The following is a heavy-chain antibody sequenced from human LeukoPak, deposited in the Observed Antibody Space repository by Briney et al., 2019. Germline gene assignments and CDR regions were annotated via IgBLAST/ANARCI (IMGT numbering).Heavy chain of an antibody. V-gene: IGHV4-59*01. Sequence: PSETLSLTCTVSGGSISPFYWSWLRQPPGKGLEWIGYIYNSGSPNYNPSLKSRVTISVDTSKNQFSLKLSSVTAADTAVYYCARGGYSSGWFFDYWGQGTLVTVSS. CDR2: IYNSGSP. D-gene: IGHD6-19*01. CDR1: GGSISPFY. J-gene: IGHJ4*02. CDR3: ARGGYSSGWFFDY.